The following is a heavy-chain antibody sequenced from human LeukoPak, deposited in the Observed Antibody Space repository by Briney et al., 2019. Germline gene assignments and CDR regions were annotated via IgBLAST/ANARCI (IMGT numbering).Heavy chain of an antibody. D-gene: IGHD3-10*01. Sequence: GGSLRLSCAASGFTFSSYAMHWVRQAPGKGLEWVAVISFDGSNKYYADSVKAQFTISRDNSKNTLYLQMNSLRAEDTAVYYCAKTAGTGSVDSWGQGILVTVSS. J-gene: IGHJ4*02. CDR3: AKTAGTGSVDS. V-gene: IGHV3-30*04. CDR2: ISFDGSNK. CDR1: GFTFSSYA.